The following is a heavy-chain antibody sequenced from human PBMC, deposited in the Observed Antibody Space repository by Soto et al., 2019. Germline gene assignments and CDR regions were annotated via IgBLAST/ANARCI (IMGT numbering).Heavy chain of an antibody. D-gene: IGHD1-1*01. CDR2: MSHSGGT. CDR3: ARVERGTATTVVDAFDI. V-gene: IGHV4-34*01. CDR1: GGFVSSVSYY. J-gene: IGHJ3*02. Sequence: QVQLQQWGAGLLKPSETLSLTCAVSGGFVSSVSYYWSWIRQPPGKGLEWIGEMSHSGGTHFNPALKSRVTISVDTSKNQCSLKMSSVTAADTALYYCARVERGTATTVVDAFDIWGPGTMVTVSS.